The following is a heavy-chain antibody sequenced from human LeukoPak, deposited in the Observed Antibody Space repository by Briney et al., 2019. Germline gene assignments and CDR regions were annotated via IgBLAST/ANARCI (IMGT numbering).Heavy chain of an antibody. V-gene: IGHV3-30-3*01. D-gene: IGHD3-3*01. J-gene: IGHJ4*02. CDR1: GFTFSSYA. CDR3: ARDHRFLEWLDYFDY. CDR2: ISYDGSNK. Sequence: QPGGSLRLSCAASGFTFSSYAMHWVRQAPGKGLEWVAVISYDGSNKYYADSVKGRFTISRDNSKNMLYLQMNSLRAEDTAVYYCARDHRFLEWLDYFDYWSQGTLVTVSS.